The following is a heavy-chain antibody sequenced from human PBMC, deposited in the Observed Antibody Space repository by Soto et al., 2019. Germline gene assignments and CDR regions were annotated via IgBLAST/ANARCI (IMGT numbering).Heavy chain of an antibody. J-gene: IGHJ6*02. CDR2: ISPYDDET. CDR3: ARGGYYDSSGSRNYHYYGMDV. Sequence: QAQLVQSGPEVKKPGASVKVSCKASGYTFSSYGISWVRQAPGQGLEWLGWISPYDDETKYAQNLEGRVRMTTDTSTRTVYMDLRSLRSDDTAIYYCARGGYYDSSGSRNYHYYGMDVWGQGTTVTVSS. V-gene: IGHV1-18*01. CDR1: GYTFSSYG. D-gene: IGHD3-22*01.